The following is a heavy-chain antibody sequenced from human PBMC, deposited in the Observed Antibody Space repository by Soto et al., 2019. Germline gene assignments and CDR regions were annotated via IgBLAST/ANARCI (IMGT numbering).Heavy chain of an antibody. V-gene: IGHV1-2*04. CDR3: ARGLFHVGIAAAGNYNWFDP. Sequence: ASVKVSCKASGYTFTGYYMHWVRQAPGQGLEWMGWINPNSGGTNYAQKFQGWVTMTRDTSISTAYMELSRLRSDDTAVYYCARGLFHVGIAAAGNYNWFDPWGQGTLVTVSS. CDR1: GYTFTGYY. J-gene: IGHJ5*02. D-gene: IGHD6-13*01. CDR2: INPNSGGT.